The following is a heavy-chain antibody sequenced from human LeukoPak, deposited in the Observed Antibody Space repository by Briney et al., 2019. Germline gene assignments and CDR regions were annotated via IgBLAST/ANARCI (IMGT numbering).Heavy chain of an antibody. D-gene: IGHD3-10*01. CDR1: GFTFRSYG. J-gene: IGHJ5*02. CDR2: ISFDGSND. Sequence: GGSLRLSCAASGFTFRSYGMYWVRQAPGKGLEYVAIISFDGSNDYHADSVKGRFTISRDNAKNSLYLQMNSLRAEDTAVYYCARDKDGSGSYNWFDPWGQGTLVTVSS. CDR3: ARDKDGSGSYNWFDP. V-gene: IGHV3-30*03.